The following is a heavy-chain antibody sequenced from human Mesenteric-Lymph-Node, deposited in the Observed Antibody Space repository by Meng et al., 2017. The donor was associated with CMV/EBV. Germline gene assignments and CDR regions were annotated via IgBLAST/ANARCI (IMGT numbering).Heavy chain of an antibody. CDR2: IKCDGSDK. J-gene: IGHJ6*02. CDR3: ARGQGYYYGMDV. CDR1: GFTFSSFW. Sequence: GESLKISCAASGFTFSSFWMHWVCQAPEKGLEWVADIKCDGSDKYYADSVKGRFTISRDNSKNTLYLQMNSLRAEDTALYYCARGQGYYYGMDVWGQGTTVTVSS. V-gene: IGHV3-52*01.